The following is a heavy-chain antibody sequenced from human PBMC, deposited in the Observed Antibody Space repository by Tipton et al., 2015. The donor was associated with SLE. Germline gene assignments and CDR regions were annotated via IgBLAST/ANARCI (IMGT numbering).Heavy chain of an antibody. D-gene: IGHD3-22*01. CDR1: GGSISSGGYS. CDR2: IYHSGST. CDR3: ARGKGYDSSGWRLDY. J-gene: IGHJ4*02. V-gene: IGHV4-30-2*01. Sequence: TLSLTCAVSGGSISSGGYSWSWIRQPPGKGLEWIGYIYHSGSTYYNPSLKSRVTISVDRSKNQFSLKLSSVTAADTAVYYCARGKGYDSSGWRLDYWGQGTLVTVSS.